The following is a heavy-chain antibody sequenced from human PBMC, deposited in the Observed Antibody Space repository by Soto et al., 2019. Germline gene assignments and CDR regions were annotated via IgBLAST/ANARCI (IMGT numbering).Heavy chain of an antibody. J-gene: IGHJ4*02. CDR2: IFYTGST. CDR3: ARVGLLRATIILTPPDS. D-gene: IGHD1-1*01. CDR1: GGTINSGDYF. Sequence: SETLSLTCSVSGGTINSGDYFWSWIRQPPGKGLEWIGSIFYTGSTYYSPSLKSRASMSMDTSQNLFSLRLGSLTAADTAVYYCARVGLLRATIILTPPDSWGQGTLVTVSS. V-gene: IGHV4-30-4*01.